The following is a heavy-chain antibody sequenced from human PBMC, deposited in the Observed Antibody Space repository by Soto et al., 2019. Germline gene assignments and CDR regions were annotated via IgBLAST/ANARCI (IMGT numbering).Heavy chain of an antibody. CDR3: ARADPVLRYFDWLTSRPYYGMDV. V-gene: IGHV1-46*01. Sequence: ASVKVSCKASGYTFTSYYMHWVRQAPGQGLEWMGIINPSGGSTSYAQKFQGRVTMTRDTSTSTVYMELSSLRSEDTAVCYCARADPVLRYFDWLTSRPYYGMDVWGQGTTVTVSS. J-gene: IGHJ6*02. D-gene: IGHD3-9*01. CDR1: GYTFTSYY. CDR2: INPSGGST.